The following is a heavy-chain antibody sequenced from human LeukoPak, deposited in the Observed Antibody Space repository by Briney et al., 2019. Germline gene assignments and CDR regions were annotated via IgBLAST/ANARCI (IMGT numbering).Heavy chain of an antibody. CDR2: ISYDGSNK. D-gene: IGHD3-3*01. V-gene: IGHV3-30*18. CDR1: GFTFSSYG. CDR3: AKDYYDFWSGYPSPFMDV. Sequence: PGRSLRLSCAAFGFTFSSYGMHWVRQAPGKGLEWVAVISYDGSNKYYADSVKGRFTISRDNSKNTLYLQMNSLRAEDTAVYYCAKDYYDFWSGYPSPFMDVWGKGTTVTVSS. J-gene: IGHJ6*04.